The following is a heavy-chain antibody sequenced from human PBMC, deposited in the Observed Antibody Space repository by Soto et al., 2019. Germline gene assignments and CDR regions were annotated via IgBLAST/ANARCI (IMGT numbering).Heavy chain of an antibody. J-gene: IGHJ3*01. V-gene: IGHV1-18*01. CDR3: ARSYYLADAFDV. CDR2: ISAFNGNT. Sequence: GDEVRVCCKASGCRFSDYGFNWLRQAPGQGLEWMGWISAFNGNTETAQGLQDRVTMTTDSSTTTAHMDLTNLTTDDTAIYYCARSYYLADAFDVWGQGTMVTVSS. D-gene: IGHD3-16*01. CDR1: GCRFSDYG.